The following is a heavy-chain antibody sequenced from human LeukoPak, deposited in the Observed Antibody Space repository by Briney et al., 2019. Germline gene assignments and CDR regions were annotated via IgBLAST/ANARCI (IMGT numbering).Heavy chain of an antibody. CDR2: RNTNSGNT. CDR3: ARLSTQQLVLWYYYYYMDV. CDR1: GYTFTSYD. D-gene: IGHD6-13*01. Sequence: ASVKVSCKASGYTFTSYDINWVRQATGQGLEWIGWRNTNSGNTGYAQKFQGRVTMTRNTSISTAYMELNSLRSEDTAVYYCARLSTQQLVLWYYYYYMDVWGKGTTVTISS. V-gene: IGHV1-8*01. J-gene: IGHJ6*03.